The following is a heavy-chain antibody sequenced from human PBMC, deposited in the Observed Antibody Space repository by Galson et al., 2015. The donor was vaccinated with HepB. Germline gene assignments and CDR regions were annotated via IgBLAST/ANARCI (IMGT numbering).Heavy chain of an antibody. V-gene: IGHV3-11*06. Sequence: SLRLSCAASGFTFSDYYMSWIRQAPVKGLEWVAYISSSTISSYINYADSVKGRFTISRDNAKNSLYLQMNSLRAEDTAVYYCARVGFEGAVAGPDYWGQGTLFTVSS. CDR1: GFTFSDYY. CDR2: ISSSTISSYI. J-gene: IGHJ4*02. D-gene: IGHD6-19*01. CDR3: ARVGFEGAVAGPDY.